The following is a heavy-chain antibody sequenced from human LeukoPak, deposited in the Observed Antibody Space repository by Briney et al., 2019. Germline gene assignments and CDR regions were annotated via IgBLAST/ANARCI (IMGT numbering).Heavy chain of an antibody. CDR1: GGSFSGYY. V-gene: IGHV4-34*01. D-gene: IGHD2-15*01. CDR2: INHSGGT. J-gene: IGHJ4*02. Sequence: SETLSLTCAVYGGSFSGYYWSWIRQPPGKGLEWIGEINHSGGTNYNPSLKSRVTISVDTSKNQFSLKLSSVTAADTAVYYCAGSPVVVVAASAQNHFDYWGQGTLVTVSS. CDR3: AGSPVVVVAASAQNHFDY.